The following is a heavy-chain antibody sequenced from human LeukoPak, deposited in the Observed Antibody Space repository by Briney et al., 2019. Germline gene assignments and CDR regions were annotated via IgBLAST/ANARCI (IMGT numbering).Heavy chain of an antibody. CDR1: GASVSSSNW. V-gene: IGHV4-4*02. CDR3: ARGLYGSDSY. J-gene: IGHJ4*02. D-gene: IGHD6-19*01. CDR2: IHHSGST. Sequence: TLETLSLTCAVSGASVSSSNWWIWVRQPPKKGLEWIGEIHHSGSTNYNPSLKRRVTMSVDTSKNQISLRLSSVTAADTAVYYCARGLYGSDSYWGQGNLVTVSS.